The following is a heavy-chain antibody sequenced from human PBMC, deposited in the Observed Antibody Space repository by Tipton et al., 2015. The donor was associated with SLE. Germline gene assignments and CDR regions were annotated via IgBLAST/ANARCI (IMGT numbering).Heavy chain of an antibody. CDR1: GGSFSGDY. Sequence: TLSLTCAVYGGSFSGDYWTWIRQSPGKGLEWIADISQSGSTNYNPSLQSRVSMSVDTSKSQFSLKMSSLTAADTAMYYCARHKLSRWYFDLWGRGTLVTVSS. V-gene: IGHV4-34*01. J-gene: IGHJ2*01. CDR2: ISQSGST. CDR3: ARHKLSRWYFDL.